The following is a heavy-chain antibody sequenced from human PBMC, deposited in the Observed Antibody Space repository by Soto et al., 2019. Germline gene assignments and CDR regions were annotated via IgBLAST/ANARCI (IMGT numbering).Heavy chain of an antibody. J-gene: IGHJ4*02. V-gene: IGHV1-58*01. Sequence: QMQLEQSGPEVKKPGTSVKVSCKASGFTFTSSAFQWVRQARGQRLEWIGWIAVGSGCTNYAQRFQDRVTLTRDMSTATTYMELSRLTSEDTAIYYCAADATAWQQMVPSDYWGQGTLVTVSS. CDR1: GFTFTSSA. D-gene: IGHD2-8*01. CDR3: AADATAWQQMVPSDY. CDR2: IAVGSGCT.